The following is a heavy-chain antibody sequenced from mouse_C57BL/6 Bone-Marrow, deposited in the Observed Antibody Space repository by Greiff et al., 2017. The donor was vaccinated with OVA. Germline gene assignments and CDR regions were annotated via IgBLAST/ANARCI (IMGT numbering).Heavy chain of an antibody. CDR3: VRHVMAYYGSSTYAMDY. J-gene: IGHJ4*01. CDR1: GFSFNTYA. CDR2: IRSKSNNYAT. D-gene: IGHD1-1*01. Sequence: EVKLVESGGGLVQPKGSLKLSCAASGFSFNTYAMNWVRQAPGKGLEWVARIRSKSNNYATYYADSVKDRFTISRDDSESMLYLQMNNLKTEDTAMYYCVRHVMAYYGSSTYAMDYWGQGTSVTVSS. V-gene: IGHV10-1*01.